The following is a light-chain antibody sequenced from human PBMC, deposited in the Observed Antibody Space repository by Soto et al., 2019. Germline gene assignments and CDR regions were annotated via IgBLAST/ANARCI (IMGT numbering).Light chain of an antibody. Sequence: EIVMTQAPATVSVSPWERDTIYCRASESVSSNLAWYQQKPGQAPRLLIYGASTRATGIPARISGSGSGTEFTLTISSLQSEDFATYYCQHYNNWPPWTFGQGTKVDI. J-gene: IGKJ1*01. CDR3: QHYNNWPPWT. CDR1: ESVSSN. CDR2: GAS. V-gene: IGKV3-15*01.